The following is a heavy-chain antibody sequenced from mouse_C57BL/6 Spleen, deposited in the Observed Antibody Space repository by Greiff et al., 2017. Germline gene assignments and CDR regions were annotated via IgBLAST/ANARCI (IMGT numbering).Heavy chain of an antibody. CDR1: GFTFTSYW. CDR3: ARYKAWAMGY. CDR2: IYPGSGCT. Sequence: QVQLQQPGAELVKPGASVKMSCTASGFTFTSYWITWVKQRPGQGLEWIGDIYPGSGCTYYNENFKSQATLTVDTSSNTAYMQLSSLTSEDSAVYYCARYKAWAMGYWGQGTSVTVSS. V-gene: IGHV1-55*01. J-gene: IGHJ4*01.